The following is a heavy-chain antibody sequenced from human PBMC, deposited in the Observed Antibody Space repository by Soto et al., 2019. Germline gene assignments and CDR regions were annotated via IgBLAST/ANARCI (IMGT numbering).Heavy chain of an antibody. Sequence: LSLTCTVSGASISGFYWSWIRKSAGKGLEWIGRIYATGTTDYNPSLKSRVMMSVDTSKKQFPLKLRSVTAADTAVYYCVRDGTKTLRDWFDPWGQGISVTVSS. D-gene: IGHD1-1*01. V-gene: IGHV4-4*07. CDR1: GASISGFY. CDR2: IYATGTT. J-gene: IGHJ5*02. CDR3: VRDGTKTLRDWFDP.